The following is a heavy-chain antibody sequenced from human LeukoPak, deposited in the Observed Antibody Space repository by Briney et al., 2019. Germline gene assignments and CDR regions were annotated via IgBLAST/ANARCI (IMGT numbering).Heavy chain of an antibody. V-gene: IGHV1-69*05. D-gene: IGHD2-2*01. CDR3: ARGPYCSSTSCHLDWFDP. J-gene: IGHJ5*02. Sequence: GASVKVSCKASGGTFSSYAISWVRQAPGQGLEWMGGIIPIFGTANYAQKFQGRVTITTDESTSTAYMELSSLRSEDTAVYYCARGPYCSSTSCHLDWFDPWGQGTLVTVSS. CDR2: IIPIFGTA. CDR1: GGTFSSYA.